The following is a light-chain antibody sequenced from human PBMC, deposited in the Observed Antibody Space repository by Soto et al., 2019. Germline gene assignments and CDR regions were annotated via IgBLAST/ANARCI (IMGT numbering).Light chain of an antibody. J-gene: IGLJ1*01. CDR3: CSYAGSSTFEV. V-gene: IGLV2-23*03. CDR2: EGS. Sequence: QSVLTQPASVSGSPGQSITISCTGTSSDVGSYNLVSWYQQHPGKAPKLMIYEGSKRPSGVSNRFSGSKSGNTASPTISGLQAEDEADYYCCSYAGSSTFEVFGTGTKLTVL. CDR1: SSDVGSYNL.